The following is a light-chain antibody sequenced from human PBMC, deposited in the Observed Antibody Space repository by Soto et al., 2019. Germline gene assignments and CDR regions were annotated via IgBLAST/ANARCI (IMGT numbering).Light chain of an antibody. J-gene: IGKJ2*01. CDR1: QNISTW. Sequence: DIQMTQSPSTLSVSVGDRVTITCRAIQNISTWLAWYQQKPGKAPKVLIYDASSLESGVPSRFSGSGSGTEFTLTISILQPDDFATYYCQQHNGYFGQGTKLEIK. CDR3: QQHNGY. CDR2: DAS. V-gene: IGKV1-5*01.